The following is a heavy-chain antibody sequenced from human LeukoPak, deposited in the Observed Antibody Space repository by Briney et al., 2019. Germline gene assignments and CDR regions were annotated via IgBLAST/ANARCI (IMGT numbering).Heavy chain of an antibody. CDR2: INPNSGGT. V-gene: IGHV1-2*02. D-gene: IGHD3-22*01. J-gene: IGHJ6*03. Sequence: ASVKVSCKASGYTFTGYYMHWLRQAPGQGLEWMGWINPNSGGTNYAQKFQGRVTMTRDTSISTAYMELSRLRSDDTAVYYCARGGRLLPYYYYYYMDAWGKRTTVTVSS. CDR3: ARGGRLLPYYYYYYMDA. CDR1: GYTFTGYY.